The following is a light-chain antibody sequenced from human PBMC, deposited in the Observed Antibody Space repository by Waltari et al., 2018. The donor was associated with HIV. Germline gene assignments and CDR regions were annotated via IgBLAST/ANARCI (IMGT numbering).Light chain of an antibody. J-gene: IGLJ2*01. V-gene: IGLV2-14*01. CDR1: RSDIGNYKY. Sequence: QSALTQPASVSGSPGQSITISCTGARSDIGNYKYVSWYQHHPGIAPKLIIYEDNNRPSGVSMRFSGSKSGKTASLTISGLQAEDESDYYCSSYTDSSVIFGGGTKVTVL. CDR2: EDN. CDR3: SSYTDSSVI.